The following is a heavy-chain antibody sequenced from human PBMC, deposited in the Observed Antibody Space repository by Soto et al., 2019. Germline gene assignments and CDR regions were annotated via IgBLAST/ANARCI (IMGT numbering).Heavy chain of an antibody. CDR2: ISYDGSNK. CDR3: ARESHRGYSGSYYPSFDY. Sequence: GGSLRLSCAASGFTFSSYAMHWVRQAPGKGLEWVAVISYDGSNKYYADSVKGRFTISRDNSKNTLYLQMNSLRAEDTAVYYCARESHRGYSGSYYPSFDYWGQGTLVT. D-gene: IGHD1-26*01. CDR1: GFTFSSYA. J-gene: IGHJ4*02. V-gene: IGHV3-30-3*01.